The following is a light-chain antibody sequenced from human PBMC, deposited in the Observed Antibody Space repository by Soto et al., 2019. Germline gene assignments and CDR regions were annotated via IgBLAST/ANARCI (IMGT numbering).Light chain of an antibody. CDR3: QSYDSSLSGFV. J-gene: IGLJ1*01. Sequence: QSVLTQPPSVSGAPGQRVTISCTGSSSNIGAGYDVHWYQQLPGTAPKPLIHGNSNRPSGVPDRFSGSKSGTSASLAITGLQAEDEADYYCQSYDSSLSGFVFGTGTKLTVL. V-gene: IGLV1-40*01. CDR1: SSNIGAGYD. CDR2: GNS.